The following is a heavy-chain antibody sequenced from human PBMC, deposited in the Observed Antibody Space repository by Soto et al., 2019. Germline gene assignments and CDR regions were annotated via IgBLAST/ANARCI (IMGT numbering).Heavy chain of an antibody. CDR2: ISGSGGST. CDR3: AKPYYYDSSGYQNYYYGMDI. J-gene: IGHJ6*02. V-gene: IGHV3-23*01. CDR1: GFTFSSYA. D-gene: IGHD3-22*01. Sequence: PGGSLRLSCAASGFTFSSYALNWVRQTPGKGLEWVSTISGSGGSTYYADSVKGRFTISRDNSKNTLYLQMNSLRAEDTAVYYCAKPYYYDSSGYQNYYYGMDIWGQGTTVTVSS.